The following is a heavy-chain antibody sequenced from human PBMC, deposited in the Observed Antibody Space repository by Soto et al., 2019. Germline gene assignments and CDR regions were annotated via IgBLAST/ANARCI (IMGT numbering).Heavy chain of an antibody. CDR2: LYYGRSA. V-gene: IGHV4-59*01. J-gene: IGHJ4*02. CDR3: ALRSMAVVPEY. D-gene: IGHD3-22*01. Sequence: QVQLQESGPGLVKPSETLSLTCAVSGDSISSYYCMWIRQPPGKGLESIGYLYYGRSANYNPSLRSRVTLSVDTSTNQCSLTLSSMTAADTAVFYCALRSMAVVPEYWGQGTLVTVSS. CDR1: GDSISSYY.